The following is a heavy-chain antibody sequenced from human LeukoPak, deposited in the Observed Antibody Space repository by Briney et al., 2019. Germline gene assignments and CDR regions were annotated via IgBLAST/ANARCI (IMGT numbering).Heavy chain of an antibody. D-gene: IGHD3-22*01. Sequence: GASVKVSCKASGYTFTGYYMHWVRQAPGQGLEWMGWINPNSGGTNYAQKFQGRVTMTRDTSISTAYMELSRLRSDDTAVYYCAREGVAYYDSSGYWVQDWFDPWGQGTLVTVSS. J-gene: IGHJ5*02. CDR1: GYTFTGYY. CDR2: INPNSGGT. CDR3: AREGVAYYDSSGYWVQDWFDP. V-gene: IGHV1-2*02.